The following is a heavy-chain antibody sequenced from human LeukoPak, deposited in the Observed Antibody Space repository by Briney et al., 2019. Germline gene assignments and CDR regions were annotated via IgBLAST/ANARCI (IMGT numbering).Heavy chain of an antibody. CDR3: ARENTMIVVVTSYYYYGMDV. CDR1: GFTFNSYS. Sequence: GGSLRLSCAASGFTFNSYSMNWVRQAPGKGLEWVSYISSSSSTIYYADSVKGRFTISRDNAKNSLYLQMNSLRDEDTAVYYCARENTMIVVVTSYYYYGMDVWGQGTTVTVSS. J-gene: IGHJ6*02. CDR2: ISSSSSTI. D-gene: IGHD3-22*01. V-gene: IGHV3-48*02.